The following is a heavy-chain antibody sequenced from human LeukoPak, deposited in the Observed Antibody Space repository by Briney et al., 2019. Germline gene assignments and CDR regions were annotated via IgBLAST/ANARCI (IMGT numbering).Heavy chain of an antibody. V-gene: IGHV4-61*01. CDR1: GGSVSSGSYY. Sequence: SETLSLTCTVSGGSVSSGSYYWSWIRQPPGKGLEWIGYIYYSGSTNYNPSLKSRVTISVDTSKNQFSLKLSSVTAADTAVYYCARGSDLNWFDPWGQGTLVTVSS. CDR2: IYYSGST. J-gene: IGHJ5*02. CDR3: ARGSDLNWFDP.